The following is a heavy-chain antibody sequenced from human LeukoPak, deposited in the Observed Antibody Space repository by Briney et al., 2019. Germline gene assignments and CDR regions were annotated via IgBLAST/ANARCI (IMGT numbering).Heavy chain of an antibody. CDR1: GGSISSSSYY. CDR3: ARPGGITIFGVVIPDAFDI. CDR2: IYYSGST. Sequence: SENLSLTCTVSGGSISSSSYYWGWIRQPPGKGLEWIGSIYYSGSTYYNPSLKSRVTISVDTSKNQFSLKLSSVTAADTAVYYCARPGGITIFGVVIPDAFDIWGQGTMVTVSS. V-gene: IGHV4-39*01. J-gene: IGHJ3*02. D-gene: IGHD3-3*01.